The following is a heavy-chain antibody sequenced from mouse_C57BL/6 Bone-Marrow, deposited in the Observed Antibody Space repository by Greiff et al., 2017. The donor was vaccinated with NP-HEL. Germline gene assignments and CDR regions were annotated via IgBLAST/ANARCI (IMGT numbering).Heavy chain of an antibody. J-gene: IGHJ4*01. CDR3: ARSYYSNFYYYAMDY. Sequence: EVKLVESGGGLVKPGGSLKLSCAASGFTFSDYGMHWVRQAPEKGLEWVVYISSGCSTIYYADTVKGRFPISTDNAKNTLFLQMTSLRSEDTAMYYCARSYYSNFYYYAMDYWGQGTSVTVAS. D-gene: IGHD2-5*01. CDR1: GFTFSDYG. CDR2: ISSGCSTI. V-gene: IGHV5-17*01.